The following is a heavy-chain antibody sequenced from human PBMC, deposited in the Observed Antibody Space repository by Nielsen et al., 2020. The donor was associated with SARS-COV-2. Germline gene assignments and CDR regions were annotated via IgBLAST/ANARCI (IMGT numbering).Heavy chain of an antibody. CDR3: ARVTLGYCSTATCNWFDP. CDR1: GGAISSYY. Sequence: SETLSLTCTVSGGAISSYYWSWIRQPPGKGLEWIGYVYYSGNTNYNPSLKSRVTISVDTSKNQFSLKLSSVTAVDTAVYYCARVTLGYCSTATCNWFDPWGQGTLVTVSS. CDR2: VYYSGNT. J-gene: IGHJ5*02. D-gene: IGHD2-2*01. V-gene: IGHV4-59*01.